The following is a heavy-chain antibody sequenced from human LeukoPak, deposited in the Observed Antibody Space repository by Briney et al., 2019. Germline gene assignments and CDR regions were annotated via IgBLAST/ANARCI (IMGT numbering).Heavy chain of an antibody. J-gene: IGHJ3*02. D-gene: IGHD1-7*01. CDR2: ITWNSGTI. V-gene: IGHV3-9*01. CDR1: GFTFDVYA. CDR3: AKDVTGTGAFDI. Sequence: GGSLRLSFAASGFTFDVYAMHWVRQGPGKGLEWVSGITWNSGTIGYADSVRGRFTISRDNAKNSLYLQMNSLRAEDTALYYCAKDVTGTGAFDIWGQGTMVTVSS.